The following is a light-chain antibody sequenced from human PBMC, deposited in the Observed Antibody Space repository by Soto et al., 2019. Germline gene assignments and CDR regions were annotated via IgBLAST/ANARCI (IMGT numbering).Light chain of an antibody. Sequence: ALTQPRSVSASPGQSFTIPCSGSRSEVGGYNLVSWYQQKPGEVPKVIIYAVFKRPSGVPDRFFGSKSGNTATLTISGLQGDDEADFHCCSYAGRFIWLFGGGTKVTVL. CDR3: CSYAGRFIWL. CDR1: RSEVGGYNL. J-gene: IGLJ3*02. CDR2: AVF. V-gene: IGLV2-11*01.